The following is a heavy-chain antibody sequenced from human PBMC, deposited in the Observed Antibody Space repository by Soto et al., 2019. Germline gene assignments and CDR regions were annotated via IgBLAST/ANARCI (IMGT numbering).Heavy chain of an antibody. CDR2: ISGSGGST. J-gene: IGHJ6*02. D-gene: IGHD3-10*01. Sequence: EVQLLESGGGLVQPGGSLRLSCAASGFTFSSYAMSWVRQAPGKGLEWVSAISGSGGSTYYADSVKGRFTISRDNSKNTLYLQMNSLSDEDTAVYYCATGRGLYYYYGMDVWGQGTTVTVSS. V-gene: IGHV3-23*01. CDR3: ATGRGLYYYYGMDV. CDR1: GFTFSSYA.